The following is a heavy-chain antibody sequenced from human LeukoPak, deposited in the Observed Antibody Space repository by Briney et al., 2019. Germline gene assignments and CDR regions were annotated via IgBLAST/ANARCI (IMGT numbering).Heavy chain of an antibody. V-gene: IGHV3-30-3*01. CDR3: ARDVDIVATNTLDY. D-gene: IGHD5-12*01. CDR2: ISYDGSNK. Sequence: GGSLRLSCAASGFTFSSYAMHWVRQAPGKGLEWVAVISYDGSNKYYADSVKGRFTISRDNSKNTLYLQMNSLRAEDTAVYCCARDVDIVATNTLDYWGQGTLVTVSS. J-gene: IGHJ4*02. CDR1: GFTFSSYA.